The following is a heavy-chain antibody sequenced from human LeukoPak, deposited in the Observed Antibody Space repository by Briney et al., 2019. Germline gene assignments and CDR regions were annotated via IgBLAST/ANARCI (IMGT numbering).Heavy chain of an antibody. CDR3: ARGQLPNDY. Sequence: GGSLRLSCAASGFTFSSFAMSWVRPAPGKGLEWVSVISSSGGSTYYADSVKGRFTISRDNSKNTLYLQMNSLRAEDTAVYYCARGQLPNDYWGQGTLVTVSS. D-gene: IGHD1-26*01. CDR2: ISSSGGST. CDR1: GFTFSSFA. J-gene: IGHJ4*02. V-gene: IGHV3-23*01.